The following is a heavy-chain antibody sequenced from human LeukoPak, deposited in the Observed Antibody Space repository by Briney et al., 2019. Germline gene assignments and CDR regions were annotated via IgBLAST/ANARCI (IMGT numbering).Heavy chain of an antibody. CDR3: AKDYDFWSGYPHDY. Sequence: GGSLRLSCAASGFTFSSYAMSWVRQAPGKGLEWVSAISGSGGSTYYADSVKGRFTISRDNSKNTLYLQMNSLRAEDTAVYYSAKDYDFWSGYPHDYWGQGTLVTVSS. D-gene: IGHD3-3*01. CDR2: ISGSGGST. CDR1: GFTFSSYA. V-gene: IGHV3-23*01. J-gene: IGHJ4*02.